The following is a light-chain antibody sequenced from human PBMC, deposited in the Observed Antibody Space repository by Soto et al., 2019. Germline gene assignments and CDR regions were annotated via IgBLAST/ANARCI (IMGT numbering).Light chain of an antibody. CDR3: QQFGSSLYT. Sequence: EIVLTQSPGTLSLSPGERATLSCRASQSVSSSYLAWYQQKPGQAPRLLIYGASSRATGIPDRFSGSGSGTDFTLTISGLEPEDFAVYYCQQFGSSLYTLGQGTKVDIK. CDR2: GAS. J-gene: IGKJ2*01. CDR1: QSVSSSY. V-gene: IGKV3-20*01.